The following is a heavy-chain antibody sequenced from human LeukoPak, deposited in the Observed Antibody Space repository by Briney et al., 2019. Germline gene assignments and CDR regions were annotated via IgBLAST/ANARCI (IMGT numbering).Heavy chain of an antibody. Sequence: GGSLRLSCAASGFTFTTYWMHWVRQAPGRGLVWVSRINGDGSRSNYADSVKGRFTISRDNARNTLYLQMNSLRAEDTALYYCARTSPTSHFDFWGQGTLVTVSS. CDR1: GFTFTTYW. V-gene: IGHV3-74*01. CDR2: INGDGSRS. D-gene: IGHD3-16*01. CDR3: ARTSPTSHFDF. J-gene: IGHJ4*02.